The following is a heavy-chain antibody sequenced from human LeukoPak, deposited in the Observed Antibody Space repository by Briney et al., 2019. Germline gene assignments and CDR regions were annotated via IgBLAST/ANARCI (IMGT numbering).Heavy chain of an antibody. CDR1: GFTFSSYS. Sequence: PGGSLRLSCAASGFTFSSYSMNWVRQAPGKGLEWVSSISSSSYIYYADSVKGRFTISRDNAKNSLYLQMNSLRAEDTAVYYCAREPYCSSTSCYRLDYWGQGTLVTVSS. CDR3: AREPYCSSTSCYRLDY. D-gene: IGHD2-2*01. CDR2: ISSSSYI. V-gene: IGHV3-21*01. J-gene: IGHJ4*02.